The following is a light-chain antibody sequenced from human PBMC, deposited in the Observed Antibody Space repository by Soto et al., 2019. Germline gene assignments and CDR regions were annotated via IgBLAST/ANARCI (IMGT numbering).Light chain of an antibody. Sequence: EIVMTQSPATLSVSPGERATLSCRASQGVSSNLAWYQQKPGQAPRLLIYGPSTRATGIPARFSGSGSGTEFTLTISSLQSEDFAGYSCQQYNKWPPLTFGQGTRLEIK. CDR2: GPS. J-gene: IGKJ5*01. CDR1: QGVSSN. CDR3: QQYNKWPPLT. V-gene: IGKV3-15*01.